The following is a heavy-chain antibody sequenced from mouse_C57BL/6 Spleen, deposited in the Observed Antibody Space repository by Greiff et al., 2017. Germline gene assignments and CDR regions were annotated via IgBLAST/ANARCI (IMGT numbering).Heavy chain of an antibody. Sequence: QVQLQQPGAELVRPGSSVKLSCKASGYTFTSYWMHWVKQRPIQGLEWIGNIDPSDSETHYNQKFKDKATLTVDKSSSTAYMQLSSLTSEDSAVYYCARENYGSSEGYFDVWGTGTTVTVSS. CDR1: GYTFTSYW. V-gene: IGHV1-52*01. J-gene: IGHJ1*03. D-gene: IGHD1-1*01. CDR3: ARENYGSSEGYFDV. CDR2: IDPSDSET.